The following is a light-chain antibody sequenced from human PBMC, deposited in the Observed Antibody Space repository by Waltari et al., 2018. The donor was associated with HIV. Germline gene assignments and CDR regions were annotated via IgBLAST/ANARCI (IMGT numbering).Light chain of an antibody. CDR2: EVS. V-gene: IGLV2-23*02. J-gene: IGLJ1*01. CDR1: SRDVGSYNL. Sequence: QSALTQPASVSGSPGQSTTISCTGTSRDVGSYNLVSWYQQHPGKAPKLMIYEVSKRPSGVSNRFSGSKSGNTASLTISGLQAEDEADYYCCSYAGSSTFYVFGTGTKVTVL. CDR3: CSYAGSSTFYV.